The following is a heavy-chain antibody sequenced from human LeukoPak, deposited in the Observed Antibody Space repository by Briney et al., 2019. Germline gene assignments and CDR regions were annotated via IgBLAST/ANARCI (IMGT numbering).Heavy chain of an antibody. CDR3: ARQGVGATDC. Sequence: SETLSLTCSVSGGSISSSTYYWAWIRQSPGKGLEWIGSITYSGSTYYNPSLESRVTISVDTSKNQFSLRLISVTAVDTAVYYCARQGVGATDCWGQGTLVTVSS. V-gene: IGHV4-39*01. D-gene: IGHD1-26*01. CDR1: GGSISSSTYY. J-gene: IGHJ4*02. CDR2: ITYSGST.